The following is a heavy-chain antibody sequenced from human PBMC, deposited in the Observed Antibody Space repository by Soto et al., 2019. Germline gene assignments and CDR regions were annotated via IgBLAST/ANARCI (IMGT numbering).Heavy chain of an antibody. V-gene: IGHV1-18*01. Sequence: QVQLVQSGDELKKPGASVKVSCKASDYTFNSYGISWVRKAPGQGLEWMGWLSGDNGDIKYAQKFQGRVTMTTDISTSTVYMELRSLSCDDTAVYFCAGRRGFGFDFWGQGALVTVSS. CDR1: DYTFNSYG. J-gene: IGHJ4*02. CDR3: AGRRGFGFDF. CDR2: LSGDNGDI. D-gene: IGHD3-22*01.